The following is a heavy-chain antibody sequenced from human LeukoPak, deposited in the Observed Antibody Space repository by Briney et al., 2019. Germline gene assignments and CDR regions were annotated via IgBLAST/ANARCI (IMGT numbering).Heavy chain of an antibody. CDR1: SGSTNSFY. V-gene: IGHV4-59*01. CDR3: ARLARLSLIRGVTGYHSLDV. Sequence: SETLSLTCTVSSGSTNSFYWRCIRHPPGGGLECIGYIYYSGTTNYTPSLKCRITISIDTSKNQFSLKLSSVTAADTAVYYCARLARLSLIRGVTGYHSLDVWGKGTKVTVSS. CDR2: IYYSGTT. J-gene: IGHJ6*04. D-gene: IGHD3-10*01.